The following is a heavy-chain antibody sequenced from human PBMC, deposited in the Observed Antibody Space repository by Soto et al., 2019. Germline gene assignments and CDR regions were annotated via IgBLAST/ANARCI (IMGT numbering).Heavy chain of an antibody. D-gene: IGHD6-13*01. V-gene: IGHV1-3*01. CDR2: INAGNGNT. CDR3: ARDIMAAAPDY. CDR1: GYTLSSYA. J-gene: IGHJ4*02. Sequence: ASVRVACKASGYTLSSYAMHGVRQAPGQRLEWMGWINAGNGNTKYSQKFQGRVTITRDTSASTAYMELSSPRSEDTAVYYCARDIMAAAPDYWGQGTLVTVSS.